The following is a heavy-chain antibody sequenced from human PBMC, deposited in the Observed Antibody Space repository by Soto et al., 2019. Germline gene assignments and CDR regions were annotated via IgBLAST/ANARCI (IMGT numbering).Heavy chain of an antibody. CDR2: VYSSGGT. V-gene: IGHV4-4*07. D-gene: IGHD3-3*01. CDR3: ARGQRFSDWFDP. Sequence: QVHLQQSGPGLVNPSETLSLTCTVSGGSMSSYYWTWIRQPAGKGLEWIGRVYSSGGTHYNPSLKSRVTTSLDTSKNQFSLRLLSVTDADTAVYYCARGQRFSDWFDPWGKGTLVTVSS. J-gene: IGHJ5*02. CDR1: GGSMSSYY.